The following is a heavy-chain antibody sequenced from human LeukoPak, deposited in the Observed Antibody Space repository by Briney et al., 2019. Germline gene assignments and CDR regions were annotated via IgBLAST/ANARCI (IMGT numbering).Heavy chain of an antibody. CDR1: GGSISSYY. J-gene: IGHJ4*02. Sequence: PSETLSLTCTVSGGSISSYYWSWLRQPAGKGLEWLGRIYTSGSTNYNPSLKSRVTMSVDTSKNQFSLKLSSVTAADTAVYYCARAPYSSSWWDTLDYWGQGTLVTVSS. CDR3: ARAPYSSSWWDTLDY. V-gene: IGHV4-4*07. D-gene: IGHD6-13*01. CDR2: IYTSGST.